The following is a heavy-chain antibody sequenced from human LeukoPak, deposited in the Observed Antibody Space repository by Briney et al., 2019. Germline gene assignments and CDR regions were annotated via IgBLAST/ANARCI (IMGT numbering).Heavy chain of an antibody. CDR2: IYHSGST. CDR1: GGSISSGGYS. J-gene: IGHJ4*02. D-gene: IGHD3-10*01. V-gene: IGHV4-30-2*01. CDR3: ARGGGSGSLDY. Sequence: PSETLSLTCAVSGGSISSGGYSWSWIRQPPGKGLEWIGYIYHSGSTYYNPSLKSRVTISVDRSKNQFSLKLSSVTAADTAVYYCARGGGSGSLDYWGQGTLVTVSS.